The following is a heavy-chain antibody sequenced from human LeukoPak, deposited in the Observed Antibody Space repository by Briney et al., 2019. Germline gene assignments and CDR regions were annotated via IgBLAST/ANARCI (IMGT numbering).Heavy chain of an antibody. CDR1: GFTFSIYS. CDR3: ARGPPSAYCGDDCYWYFDL. J-gene: IGHJ2*01. CDR2: ISSSSSHI. Sequence: GGSLRLSCAASGFTFSIYSMNWVRQAPGKGLEWVSSISSSSSHIYYADSVKGRFTISRDNAKNSLYLQMNSLRAEDTAVYYCARGPPSAYCGDDCYWYFDLWGRGTLVTVSS. D-gene: IGHD2-21*02. V-gene: IGHV3-21*01.